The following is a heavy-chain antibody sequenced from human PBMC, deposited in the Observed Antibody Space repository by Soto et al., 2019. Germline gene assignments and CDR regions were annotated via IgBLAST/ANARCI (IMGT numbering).Heavy chain of an antibody. Sequence: HPGGSLRLSCAASGFTFSSYGMHWVRQAPGKGLEWVAVIWYDGSNKYYADSVKGRFTISRDNSKNTLYLQMNSLRAEDMAVYYCARDGGTLPASFLDYWGEGTLVTVSS. CDR2: IWYDGSNK. D-gene: IGHD3-10*01. CDR3: ARDGGTLPASFLDY. V-gene: IGHV3-33*01. J-gene: IGHJ4*02. CDR1: GFTFSSYG.